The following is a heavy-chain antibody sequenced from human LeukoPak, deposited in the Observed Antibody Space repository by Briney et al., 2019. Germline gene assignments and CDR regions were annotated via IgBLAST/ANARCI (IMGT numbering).Heavy chain of an antibody. Sequence: SPTLSLTFAISGDSVSINSAAWNWVRQSPSRGLEWLGSTYYMAKGYNDDAVSVKSLITISPDTTNNQFSLQLNSVAPEDTAVYYCASAAIIAAAGSFDYWGQGTLVTVSS. CDR1: GDSVSINSAA. CDR2: TYYMAKGYN. J-gene: IGHJ4*02. CDR3: ASAAIIAAAGSFDY. V-gene: IGHV6-1*01. D-gene: IGHD6-13*01.